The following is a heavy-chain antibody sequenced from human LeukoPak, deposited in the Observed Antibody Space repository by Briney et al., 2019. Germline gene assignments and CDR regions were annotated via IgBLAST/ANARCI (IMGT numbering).Heavy chain of an antibody. J-gene: IGHJ3*02. CDR2: IYSGGST. Sequence: GGSLRLSCAASGFTFSSYWMSWVRQAPGKGLEWVSVIYSGGSTYYADSVKGRFTISRDNSKNTLYLQMNSLRAEDTAVYYCATYFIDAFDIWGQGTMVTVS. V-gene: IGHV3-66*01. CDR3: ATYFIDAFDI. CDR1: GFTFSSYW. D-gene: IGHD2-21*01.